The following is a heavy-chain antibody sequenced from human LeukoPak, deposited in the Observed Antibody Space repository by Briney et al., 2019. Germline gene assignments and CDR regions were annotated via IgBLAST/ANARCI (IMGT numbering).Heavy chain of an antibody. CDR2: IYPGDSDT. CDR3: ATHPPPDQKWPFDY. Sequence: GESLKISCKGSGYSFTSYWIGWVRQMPGKGLEWMGIIYPGDSDTRYSPSFQGQVTISADKSISTAYLQWSSLKASDTAMYYWATHPPPDQKWPFDYGRREPVVPVS. V-gene: IGHV5-51*01. J-gene: IGHJ4*02. CDR1: GYSFTSYW. D-gene: IGHD2-8*01.